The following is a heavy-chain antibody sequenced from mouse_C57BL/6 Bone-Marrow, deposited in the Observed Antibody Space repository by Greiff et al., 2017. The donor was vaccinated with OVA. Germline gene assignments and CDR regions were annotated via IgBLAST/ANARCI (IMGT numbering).Heavy chain of an antibody. D-gene: IGHD1-3*01. CDR3: ARDRELNYFDY. CDR1: GFTFSDYY. CDR2: INYDGSST. Sequence: DVKLVESEGGLVQPGSSMKLSCTASGFTFSDYYMAWVRQVPEKGLEWVANINYDGSSTYYLDSLKSRFIISRDNAKNILYLQMSSLKSEDTATYYCARDRELNYFDYWGQGTTLTVSS. J-gene: IGHJ2*01. V-gene: IGHV5-16*01.